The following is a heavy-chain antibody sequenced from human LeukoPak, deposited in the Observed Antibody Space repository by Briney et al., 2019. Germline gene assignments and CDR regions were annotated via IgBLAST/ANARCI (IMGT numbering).Heavy chain of an antibody. V-gene: IGHV6-1*01. CDR1: GDSVSSNSAA. J-gene: IGHJ4*02. D-gene: IGHD3-22*01. Sequence: SQTLSLTCAISGDSVSSNSAAWNWIRQSPSRGLEWLGRTYYRSKWYNDYAVSVKSRITINPDTSKNQFSLELSSVTAADTAVYYCARKPIVNSAWYYFDYWGQGTLVTVSS. CDR3: ARKPIVNSAWYYFDY. CDR2: TYYRSKWYN.